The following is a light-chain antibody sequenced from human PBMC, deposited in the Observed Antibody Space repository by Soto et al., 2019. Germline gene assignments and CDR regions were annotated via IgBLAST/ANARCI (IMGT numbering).Light chain of an antibody. CDR2: GAS. J-gene: IGKJ2*01. Sequence: EIGLTQSPGTLSLSPGERAPLSCRASQRVSSSSLAWYQQKPGQAPRLLIYGASSRATGIPDRFSGSGSGTDFTLTISRLEPEDFAVYYCQQYGSSPRTFGQGTKLEIK. V-gene: IGKV3-20*01. CDR1: QRVSSSS. CDR3: QQYGSSPRT.